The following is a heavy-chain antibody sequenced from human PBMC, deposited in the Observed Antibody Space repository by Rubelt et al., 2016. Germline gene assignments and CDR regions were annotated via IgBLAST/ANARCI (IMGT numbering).Heavy chain of an antibody. D-gene: IGHD3-22*01. V-gene: IGHV4-31*03. CDR2: MHYSGST. CDR1: GDSIRSGGHY. J-gene: IGHJ5*02. Sequence: TLSLTCTVSGDSIRSGGHYWSWIRQHPGKGLEWIGYMHYSGSTYYNPSLKSRVTISVDTSKNQFSLKLSSVTAADTAVYYCASGYDSSGYYYPDRKENWFDPWGQGTLVTVSS. CDR3: ASGYDSSGYYYPDRKENWFDP.